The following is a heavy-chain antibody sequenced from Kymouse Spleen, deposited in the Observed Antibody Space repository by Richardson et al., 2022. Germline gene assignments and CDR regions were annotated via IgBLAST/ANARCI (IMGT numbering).Heavy chain of an antibody. CDR2: ISSSSSYI. J-gene: IGHJ4*02. V-gene: IGHV3-21*03. CDR1: GFTFSSYS. CDR3: ARGHEYSSSAFDY. Sequence: EVQLVESGGGLVKPGGSLRLSCAASGFTFSSYSMNWVRQAPGKGLEWVSSISSSSSYIYYADSVKGRFTISRDNAKNSLYLQMNSLRAEDTAVYYCARGHEYSSSAFDYWGQGTLVTVSS. D-gene: IGHD6-6*01.